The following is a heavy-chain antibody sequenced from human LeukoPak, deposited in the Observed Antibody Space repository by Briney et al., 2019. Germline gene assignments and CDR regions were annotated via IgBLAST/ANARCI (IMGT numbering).Heavy chain of an antibody. CDR3: ARRLGCANKTSCYNWFDP. Sequence: ASVKVSCKASGYTFTSFDINWVRQATGQGPERMGWMNPKSGNRGYAQKFQGRVTMTRNTSINTAYMELSSLRSEDTAVYYCARRLGCANKTSCYNWFDPWGQGTLVTVSS. V-gene: IGHV1-8*01. J-gene: IGHJ5*02. CDR2: MNPKSGNR. CDR1: GYTFTSFD. D-gene: IGHD2-15*01.